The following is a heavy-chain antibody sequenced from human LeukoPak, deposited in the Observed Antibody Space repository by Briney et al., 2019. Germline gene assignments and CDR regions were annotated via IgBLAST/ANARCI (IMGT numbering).Heavy chain of an antibody. CDR2: ISGNGGST. CDR1: GFIFSSYA. J-gene: IGHJ4*02. D-gene: IGHD2-15*01. CDR3: VKDRLVAATLLEN. Sequence: PGGSLRLFCSASGFIFSSYAMHWVRQAPGKGLEYVSAISGNGGSTYYADSVKGRFTISRDNSKSTLYLQMNSLRPEDTAVYYCVKDRLVAATLLENWGQGTLVTVTS. V-gene: IGHV3-64D*06.